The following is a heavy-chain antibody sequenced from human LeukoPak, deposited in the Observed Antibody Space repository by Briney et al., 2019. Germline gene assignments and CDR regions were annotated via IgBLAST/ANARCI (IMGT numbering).Heavy chain of an antibody. V-gene: IGHV4-39*07. CDR1: GGSITSRTYY. J-gene: IGHJ6*03. CDR3: ARVLAAAGTRDYYYYMDV. CDR2: IHYSGST. D-gene: IGHD6-13*01. Sequence: TPSETLSLTCTVSGGSITSRTYYWGWIRQPPGKGLEWIGSIHYSGSTYYNPSLKSRVTMSVDTSKNQFSLKLSSVTAADTAVYYCARVLAAAGTRDYYYYMDVWGKGTTVTVSS.